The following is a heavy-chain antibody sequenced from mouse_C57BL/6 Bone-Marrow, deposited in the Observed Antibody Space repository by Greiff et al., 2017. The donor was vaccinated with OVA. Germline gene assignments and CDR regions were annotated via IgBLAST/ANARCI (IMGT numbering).Heavy chain of an antibody. D-gene: IGHD1-1*01. J-gene: IGHJ2*01. CDR3: ARRDITTVFDY. Sequence: EVKVVESGGDLVKPGGSLKLSCAASGFTFSSYGMSWVRQTPDKRLEWVATISSGGSYTYYPDSVKGRFTISRDNAKNTLYLQMSSLKSEDTAMYYCARRDITTVFDYWGQGTTLTVSS. CDR1: GFTFSSYG. CDR2: ISSGGSYT. V-gene: IGHV5-6*02.